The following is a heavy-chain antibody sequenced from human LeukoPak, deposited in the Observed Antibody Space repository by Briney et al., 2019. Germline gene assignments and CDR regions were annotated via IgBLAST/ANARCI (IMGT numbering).Heavy chain of an antibody. D-gene: IGHD1-26*01. Sequence: GGSLRLSCEGSAFIFNGHWMNWVRQTPGKGLEWVASIKEDGSERQYVDSVKGRFSISRDNTKGSLFLQLNSLRADDTAVYYCVKDSPPRYSGSPPAYWGQGTLVTVSS. V-gene: IGHV3-7*03. CDR1: AFIFNGHW. J-gene: IGHJ4*02. CDR2: IKEDGSER. CDR3: VKDSPPRYSGSPPAY.